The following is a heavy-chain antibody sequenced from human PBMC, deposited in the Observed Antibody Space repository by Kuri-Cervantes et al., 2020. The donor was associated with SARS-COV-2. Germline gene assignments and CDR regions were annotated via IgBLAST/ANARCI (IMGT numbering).Heavy chain of an antibody. J-gene: IGHJ5*02. CDR1: EFTFSSYA. CDR2: ISGSGGST. Sequence: GESLKIPCAASEFTFSSYAMSWVRQAPGKGLEWVSAISGSGGSTYYADSVKGRFTISRDNSKNTLYLQMNSLRAEDTAVYYCAKDLGRPNWFDPWGQGTLVTVSS. CDR3: AKDLGRPNWFDP. V-gene: IGHV3-23*01.